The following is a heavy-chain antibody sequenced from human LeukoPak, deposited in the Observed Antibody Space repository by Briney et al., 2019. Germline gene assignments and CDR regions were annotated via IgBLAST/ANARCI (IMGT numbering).Heavy chain of an antibody. J-gene: IGHJ5*02. CDR3: ARHIHSSGSRWLDP. CDR2: IYPGDSDT. Sequence: GESLKISCKDSGYSFTSNWIGWVRQMPGKGLEWMGIIYPGDSDTRYSPSFQGQVTISADKSISTAYLQWSSLKASDTAMYYCARHIHSSGSRWLDPWGQGTLVTVSS. D-gene: IGHD6-19*01. V-gene: IGHV5-51*01. CDR1: GYSFTSNW.